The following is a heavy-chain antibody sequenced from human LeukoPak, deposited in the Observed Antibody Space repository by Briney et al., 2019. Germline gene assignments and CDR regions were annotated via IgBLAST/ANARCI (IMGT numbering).Heavy chain of an antibody. D-gene: IGHD3-22*01. CDR3: AGSIVVAAPFAY. CDR2: IYTSGST. V-gene: IGHV4-61*02. CDR1: GGSISSGSYY. J-gene: IGHJ4*02. Sequence: KSSETLSLTGTVSGGSISSGSYYWSWIRQPAGKGLEWIGRIYTSGSTNYNPSLKSRVTISVDTSKNQFSLKLSSVTAADTAVYYCAGSIVVAAPFAYWGQGTLVTVSS.